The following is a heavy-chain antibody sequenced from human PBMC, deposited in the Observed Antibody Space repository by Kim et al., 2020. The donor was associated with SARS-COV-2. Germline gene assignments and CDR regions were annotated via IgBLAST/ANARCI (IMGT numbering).Heavy chain of an antibody. CDR3: AKWRGLLELRLDDYNAMDV. V-gene: IGHV3-30*18. D-gene: IGHD1-7*01. J-gene: IGHJ6*02. CDR1: GFNFNNFG. CDR2: ISYEGSKK. Sequence: GGSLRLSCTASGFNFNNFGMHWVRQAPGKGLEWVAVISYEGSKKFYADSLKGRFTISRDNSKNTLYLQMNSLRGEDTAVYYCAKWRGLLELRLDDYNAMDVWGQGTTVIVSS.